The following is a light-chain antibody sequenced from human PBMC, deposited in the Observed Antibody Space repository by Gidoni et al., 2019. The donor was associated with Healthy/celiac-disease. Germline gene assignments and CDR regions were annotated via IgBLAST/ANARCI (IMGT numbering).Light chain of an antibody. CDR3: SSYTSSSTPVV. Sequence: QSALTQPASVSGSPGQSITISCTGTSSDVGGYNYVSWYHQHPGKAPKLMIYDVSNRPSGFSNRFSGSKSGNTASLTISGLQAEDEADYYCSSYTSSSTPVVFGGGTKLTVL. J-gene: IGLJ2*01. V-gene: IGLV2-14*01. CDR2: DVS. CDR1: SSDVGGYNY.